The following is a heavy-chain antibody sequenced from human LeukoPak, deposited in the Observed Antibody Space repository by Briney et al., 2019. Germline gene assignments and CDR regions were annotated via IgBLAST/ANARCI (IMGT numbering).Heavy chain of an antibody. CDR2: IYHSGST. CDR1: GGSISSGGYS. V-gene: IGHV4-30-2*01. D-gene: IGHD3-22*01. J-gene: IGHJ3*02. Sequence: PSQTLSLTCAVSGGSISSGGYSWSWIRQPPGKGLEWIGYIYHSGSTYYNPSLKSRVTISVDRSKNQFSLKLSSVTAADTAVYYCARGSLFYDSSGYYGNAFDIWGQGTMVTVSS. CDR3: ARGSLFYDSSGYYGNAFDI.